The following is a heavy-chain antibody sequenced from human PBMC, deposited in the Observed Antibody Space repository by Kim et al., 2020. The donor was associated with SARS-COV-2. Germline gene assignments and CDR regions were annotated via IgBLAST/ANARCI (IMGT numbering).Heavy chain of an antibody. CDR1: GYTLTELS. J-gene: IGHJ4*02. D-gene: IGHD6-6*01. Sequence: ASVNVSCKVSGYTLTELSMHWVRQAPGKGLEWMGGFDPEDGETIYAQKFQGRVTMTEDTSTDTAYMELSSLSSEDTAVYYCAHSARYSSSTFDYWGQGTLVTVAS. CDR2: FDPEDGET. V-gene: IGHV1-24*01. CDR3: AHSARYSSSTFDY.